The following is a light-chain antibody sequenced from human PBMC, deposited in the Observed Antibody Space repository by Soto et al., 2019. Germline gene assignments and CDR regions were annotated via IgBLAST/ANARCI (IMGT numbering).Light chain of an antibody. CDR3: QQRSNWPPT. CDR1: QSVSTN. J-gene: IGKJ5*01. Sequence: ERVMTQSPATLSVSPGERATLSCRASQSVSTNLAWFQQRPGQSPRLLIYGPATRATGIPGRFRGSGSGTEFTLTISSLEPEDFAVYYCQQRSNWPPTFGQGTRLEIK. V-gene: IGKV3-15*01. CDR2: GPA.